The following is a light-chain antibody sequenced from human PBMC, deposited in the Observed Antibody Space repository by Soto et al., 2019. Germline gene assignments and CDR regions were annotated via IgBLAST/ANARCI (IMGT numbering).Light chain of an antibody. CDR3: SSYAGSSNV. J-gene: IGLJ1*01. Sequence: QSVLTQPASVSGSPGQSITISCTGTSSDVGAYNYVSWYQQYPGKAPKLMIYGVTNRPSGVSNRFSGSKTGNTASLTISGLQAEDEADYYCSSYAGSSNVFGTGTKVTVL. CDR1: SSDVGAYNY. V-gene: IGLV2-14*01. CDR2: GVT.